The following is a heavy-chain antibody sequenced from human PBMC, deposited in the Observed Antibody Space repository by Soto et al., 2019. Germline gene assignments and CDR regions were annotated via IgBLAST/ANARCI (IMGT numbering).Heavy chain of an antibody. CDR1: GGSISSYY. Sequence: QVQLQESGPGLVKPSETLSLTCTVSGGSISSYYWSWIRQPPGKGLEWIGYIYYSGSTNYNPSLTSRVTLSVDRSKTQSSLKLSSVTAADTAVYYGARGYGDSVLGIWGQGTMVTVSS. V-gene: IGHV4-59*01. J-gene: IGHJ3*02. CDR2: IYYSGST. D-gene: IGHD4-17*01. CDR3: ARGYGDSVLGI.